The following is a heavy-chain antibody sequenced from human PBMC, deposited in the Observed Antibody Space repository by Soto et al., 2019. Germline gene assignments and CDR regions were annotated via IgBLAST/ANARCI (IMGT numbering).Heavy chain of an antibody. CDR3: GSVFEY. Sequence: EVQLVESGGGLVQPGGSLRLSCAASGFTFSNYWMHWVRQATGKGLVWVSRIDGEGSGTSYADSVKGRFTISRDNAKNTLYLQMNSLRSEDTAVYYCGSVFEYWGQGTPVTVSS. J-gene: IGHJ4*02. CDR1: GFTFSNYW. CDR2: IDGEGSGT. V-gene: IGHV3-74*01.